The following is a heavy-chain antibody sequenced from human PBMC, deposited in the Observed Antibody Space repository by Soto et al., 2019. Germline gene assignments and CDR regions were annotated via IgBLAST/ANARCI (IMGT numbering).Heavy chain of an antibody. Sequence: EVQLLESGGGMVQPGGSLRLSCASSGFTFSNYAVTWVRQGPGEGREWVSTISGSGGNTDYADSVKSRFTISKDNSKKILNRQMKSMRAEDTAVNHCARSDLGDNGHYIDYWRQGALVTVSS. J-gene: IGHJ4*02. CDR2: ISGSGGNT. CDR3: ARSDLGDNGHYIDY. V-gene: IGHV3-23*01. D-gene: IGHD4-17*01. CDR1: GFTFSNYA.